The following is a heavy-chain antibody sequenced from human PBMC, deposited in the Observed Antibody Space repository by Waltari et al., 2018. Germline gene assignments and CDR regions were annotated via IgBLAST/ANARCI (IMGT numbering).Heavy chain of an antibody. D-gene: IGHD3-9*01. J-gene: IGHJ5*02. CDR3: ARDLFDWPWFDP. CDR2: INREGSST. Sequence: EVQLVESGGGLVQPGGSLRLSCAASGFTFSSYWMHWVRQAPGKGLVWCSRINREGSSTSYADSVKGRFTISRDNAKNTLYLQMNSRRAEDTAVYYCARDLFDWPWFDPWGQGTLVTVSS. CDR1: GFTFSSYW. V-gene: IGHV3-74*01.